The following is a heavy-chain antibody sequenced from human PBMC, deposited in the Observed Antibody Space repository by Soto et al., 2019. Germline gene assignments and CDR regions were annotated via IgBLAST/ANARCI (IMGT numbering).Heavy chain of an antibody. CDR3: ARDRYYYYGMDV. CDR2: MNPNSGNT. Sequence: GASVKVSCKASGYTFTSYDINWVRQATGQGLEWMGWMNPNSGNTGYAQKFQGRVTMTRSTSISTAYMELSSLRSEDTAVYYCARDRYYYYGMDVWGQGTTVTVSS. J-gene: IGHJ6*02. V-gene: IGHV1-8*01. CDR1: GYTFTSYD.